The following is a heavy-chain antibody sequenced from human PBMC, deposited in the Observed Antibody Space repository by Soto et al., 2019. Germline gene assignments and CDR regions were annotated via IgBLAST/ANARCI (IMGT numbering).Heavy chain of an antibody. CDR3: AGGDSGSYYIFDY. CDR1: GYTFTSYA. CDR2: INAGNGNT. D-gene: IGHD1-26*01. V-gene: IGHV1-3*01. J-gene: IGHJ4*02. Sequence: QVQLVQSGAEVKKPGASVKVSCKASGYTFTSYAMHWVRQAPGQRLEWMGWINAGNGNTKYSQKFQGRVTITRDTSESTAYMELSSLRSEDTAVYYWAGGDSGSYYIFDYWGQGTLVTVSS.